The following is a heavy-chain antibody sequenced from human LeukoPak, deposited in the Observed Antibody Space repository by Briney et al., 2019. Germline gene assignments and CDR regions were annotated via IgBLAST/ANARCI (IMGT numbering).Heavy chain of an antibody. CDR3: AKVIPPYYYGPGEWY. D-gene: IGHD3-10*01. V-gene: IGHV1-46*01. Sequence: ASVKVSCKASGYTFTSYYMHWVRQAPGQGLEWMGIINPSGGSTSYAQKFQGRVTMTRDMSTSTVYMELSSLRSEDTAVYYCAKVIPPYYYGPGEWYWGQGTLVTVSS. CDR2: INPSGGST. CDR1: GYTFTSYY. J-gene: IGHJ4*02.